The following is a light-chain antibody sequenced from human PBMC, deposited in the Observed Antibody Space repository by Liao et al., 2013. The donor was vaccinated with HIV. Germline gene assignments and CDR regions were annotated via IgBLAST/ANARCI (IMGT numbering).Light chain of an antibody. CDR2: YDS. J-gene: IGLJ1*01. CDR3: QVWDSSSDHNV. V-gene: IGLV3-21*04. CDR1: NIGSKS. Sequence: SYDLTQPPSVSVAPGKTARITCGGNNIGSKSVHWYQQKPGQAPVLVIYYDSDRPSGIPERFSGSNSGNTATLTISRVEAGDEADYYCQVWDSSSDHNVFGSGTKVTVL.